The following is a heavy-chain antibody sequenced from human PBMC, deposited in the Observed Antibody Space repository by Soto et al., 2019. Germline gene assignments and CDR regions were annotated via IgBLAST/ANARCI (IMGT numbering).Heavy chain of an antibody. J-gene: IGHJ6*02. D-gene: IGHD2-2*02. CDR1: GGSFSGYY. V-gene: IGHV4-34*01. CDR2: INHSGSP. Sequence: SETLSLTCAVYGGSFSGYYWSWIRLPPGKGLEWIGEINHSGSPNYNPSLKSRVTISVDTSKNQFSLKLSSVTAADTAVYYCARADCSSTSCYRENYYYGMDVWGQGTTVTVSS. CDR3: ARADCSSTSCYRENYYYGMDV.